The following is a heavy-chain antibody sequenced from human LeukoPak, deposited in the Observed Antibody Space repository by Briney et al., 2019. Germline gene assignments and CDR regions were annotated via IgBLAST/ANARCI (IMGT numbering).Heavy chain of an antibody. CDR3: ARSLADIVVVITPFDY. J-gene: IGHJ4*02. D-gene: IGHD3-22*01. CDR2: ISGSGGST. Sequence: GGSLRLSCAASGFTFSSYAMSWVCQAPGKGLEWVSAISGSGGSTYYADSVKGRFTISRDNSKNPLYLQMNSLRAEDTAVYYCARSLADIVVVITPFDYWGQGTLVTVSS. V-gene: IGHV3-23*01. CDR1: GFTFSSYA.